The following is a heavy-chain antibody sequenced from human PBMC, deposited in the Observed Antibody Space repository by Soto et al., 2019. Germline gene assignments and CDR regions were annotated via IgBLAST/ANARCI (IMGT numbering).Heavy chain of an antibody. CDR2: ISKSGDST. V-gene: IGHV3-23*01. CDR3: AKGSFGFDY. D-gene: IGHD3-10*01. CDR1: GGTFTSYA. Sequence: WGSLRLSCAACGGTFTSYAMTWVRQVPGEGLQWVSSISKSGDSTYYADSVKGRFTTSRDNSKNTLYLQMNSLRAEDTAIYYCAKGSFGFDYWGQGPLVTVSS. J-gene: IGHJ4*02.